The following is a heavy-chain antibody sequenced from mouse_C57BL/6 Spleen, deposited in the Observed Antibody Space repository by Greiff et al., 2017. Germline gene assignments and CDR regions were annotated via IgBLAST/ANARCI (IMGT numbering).Heavy chain of an antibody. V-gene: IGHV5-17*01. CDR1: GFTFSDYG. CDR2: ISSGSSTI. Sequence: DVKLVESGGGLVKPGGSLKLSCAASGFTFSDYGMHWVRQAPEKGLEWVAYISSGSSTIYYADTVKGRFTISRDNAKNTLFLQMTSLRSEDTAMYYCARSRDYDSYAMDYWGQGTSVTVSS. J-gene: IGHJ4*01. D-gene: IGHD2-4*01. CDR3: ARSRDYDSYAMDY.